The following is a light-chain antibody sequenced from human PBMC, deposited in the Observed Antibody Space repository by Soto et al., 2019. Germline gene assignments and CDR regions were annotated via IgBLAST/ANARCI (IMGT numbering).Light chain of an antibody. CDR2: GTS. J-gene: IGKJ1*01. V-gene: IGKV3-20*01. Sequence: VLTQSPGIMYFSPGERATLSCRASQTVGRSYLALYQQKPGQAPRLLIFGTSTRATGIPDRFSGGGSGTDCTLTISRLDPEDFAVYYCQQYDSTPQWTFGQGTRVEVK. CDR3: QQYDSTPQWT. CDR1: QTVGRSY.